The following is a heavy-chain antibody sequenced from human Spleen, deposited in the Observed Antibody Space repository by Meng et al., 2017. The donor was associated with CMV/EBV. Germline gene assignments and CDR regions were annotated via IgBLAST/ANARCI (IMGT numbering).Heavy chain of an antibody. CDR3: ARDITIEVYYYYGMDV. CDR2: TYYSGNT. CDR1: GVSTTSSSYF. Sequence: GSLRLSCSVSGVSTTSSSYFWGWIRQPPGKGLEWIGSTYYSGNTYYNPSLKSRVTISLDTSKNQFSLKLTSVTAADTAVYYCARDITIEVYYYYGMDVWGQGTTVTVSS. J-gene: IGHJ6*02. D-gene: IGHD3-10*01. V-gene: IGHV4-39*07.